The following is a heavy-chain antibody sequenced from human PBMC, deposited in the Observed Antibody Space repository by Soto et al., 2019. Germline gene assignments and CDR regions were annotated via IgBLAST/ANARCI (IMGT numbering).Heavy chain of an antibody. CDR2: IHHSGRT. D-gene: IGHD5-12*01. CDR1: GDSISSGKW. V-gene: IGHV4-4*02. CDR3: AREGDSGFSLKY. J-gene: IGHJ4*02. Sequence: PSETLSLTCSVSGDSISSGKWWSWVRQPPGKGLEWIGEIHHSGRTNHNPSLKSRITISVDKSKNQFFLKMNSVAAADTAVYYCAREGDSGFSLKYWGQGTLVTVSS.